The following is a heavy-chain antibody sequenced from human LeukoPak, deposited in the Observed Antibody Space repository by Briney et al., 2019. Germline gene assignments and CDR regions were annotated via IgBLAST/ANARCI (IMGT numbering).Heavy chain of an antibody. Sequence: TGGSPRLSCAASGFTFSTYSMNWVRQAPGKGLEWVSYISSSSSTIYYADSVKGRFIISRDNSKSMLYLQMDGLRAEDTAIYFCTKDVQVGPTRGFFDFWGQGTLVTVSS. CDR3: TKDVQVGPTRGFFDF. CDR2: ISSSSSTI. CDR1: GFTFSTYS. V-gene: IGHV3-48*01. D-gene: IGHD1-26*01. J-gene: IGHJ4*03.